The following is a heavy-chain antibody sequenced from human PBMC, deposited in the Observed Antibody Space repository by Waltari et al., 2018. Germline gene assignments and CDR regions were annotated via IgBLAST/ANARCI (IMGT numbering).Heavy chain of an antibody. CDR1: GGTFRSYA. D-gene: IGHD6-13*01. CDR2: IIPIFGTA. V-gene: IGHV1-69*01. J-gene: IGHJ4*02. CDR3: ARGPSRIAAAGTAFDY. Sequence: VEFGSAGRRDGGAVEVVGVAVGGTFRSYAISWVRQTPGQGLEWMGGIIPIFGTANYAQKFQGRVTITADETTSTAYIELSSLRSEDTAVYYCARGPSRIAAAGTAFDYWGQGTLVTVSS.